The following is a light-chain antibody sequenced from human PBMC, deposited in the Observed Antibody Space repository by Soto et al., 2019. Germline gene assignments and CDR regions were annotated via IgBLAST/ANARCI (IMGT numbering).Light chain of an antibody. CDR3: VKDRNYPRT. CDR1: PSISSW. CDR2: TAS. V-gene: IGKV1-5*03. Sequence: DFQMTQSPSTLSSSVGDRVTITCRASPSISSWLAWYQQKLGKAHSLLMYTASTFETGVPSSFSGSGAGTEFTLTISSLQHDDFATYYCVKDRNYPRTFGQGTKVESK. J-gene: IGKJ1*01.